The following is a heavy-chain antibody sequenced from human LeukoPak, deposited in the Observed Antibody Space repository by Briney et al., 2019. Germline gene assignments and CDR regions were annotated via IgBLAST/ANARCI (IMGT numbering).Heavy chain of an antibody. CDR2: IHHGGSP. CDR1: GGSFSDYY. J-gene: IGHJ4*02. D-gene: IGHD4-17*01. CDR3: TRNGDYNLDY. Sequence: PSETLSLTCAVYGGSFSDYYWSWIRQPPGKGLEWIGEIHHGGSPSYNPSLKSRVTISLDMSKNQLSLKVNSVTATDTAVYYCTRNGDYNLDYWGQGALVTVSS. V-gene: IGHV4-34*01.